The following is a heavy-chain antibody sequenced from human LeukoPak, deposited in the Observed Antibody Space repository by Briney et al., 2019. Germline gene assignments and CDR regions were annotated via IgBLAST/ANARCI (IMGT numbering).Heavy chain of an antibody. Sequence: ASVKVSCKASGYTFTSYYMHRVRQAPGQGLEWMGIINPSGGSTSYAQKFQGRVTMTRDTSTSTVYMELSSLRSEDTAVYYCARVDYYDSSAPTWWFDPWGQGTLVTVSS. CDR3: ARVDYYDSSAPTWWFDP. J-gene: IGHJ5*02. V-gene: IGHV1-46*01. D-gene: IGHD3-22*01. CDR1: GYTFTSYY. CDR2: INPSGGST.